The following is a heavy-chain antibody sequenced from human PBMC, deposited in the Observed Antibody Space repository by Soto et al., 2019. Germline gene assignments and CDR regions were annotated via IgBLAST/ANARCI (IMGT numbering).Heavy chain of an antibody. Sequence: QVQLVQSGAEVKKPGSSVKVSCKASGGTFSSYTINWVRQAPGQGLEWMGRIIPILGIANYAQKFQGRVTXTXXKSTSTAYMELSSLRSEDTAVYYWASHSGSYYNDYWGQGTLVTVSS. CDR2: IIPILGIA. CDR3: ASHSGSYYNDY. V-gene: IGHV1-69*02. D-gene: IGHD3-10*01. J-gene: IGHJ4*02. CDR1: GGTFSSYT.